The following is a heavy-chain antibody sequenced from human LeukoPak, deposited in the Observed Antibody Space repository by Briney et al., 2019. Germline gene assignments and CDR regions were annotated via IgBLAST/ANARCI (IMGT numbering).Heavy chain of an antibody. CDR1: GGTFSSYA. J-gene: IGHJ4*02. D-gene: IGHD3-9*01. CDR2: IIPIFGTA. CDR3: ARDNGYFDWLLDY. V-gene: IGHV1-69*13. Sequence: GASVKVSCKASGGTFSSYAISWVRQAPGQGLEWMGGIIPIFGTANYAQKFQGRVTITADESTSTAYMELSSLRSEDTAVYYCARDNGYFDWLLDYWGQGTLVTVSS.